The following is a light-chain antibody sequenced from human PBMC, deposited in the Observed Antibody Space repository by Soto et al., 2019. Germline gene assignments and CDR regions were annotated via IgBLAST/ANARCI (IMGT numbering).Light chain of an antibody. Sequence: QAVVTQEPSLTVSPGGTVTLTCGSSTGEVTSGHYPYWFQQKPGQAPRTLIYDTSNKHSWTPARFSGSLLGGKAALTLSGAQPEDEAEYYCLLGYSGVAVVFGGGTKLTVL. CDR3: LLGYSGVAVV. J-gene: IGLJ2*01. V-gene: IGLV7-46*01. CDR1: TGEVTSGHY. CDR2: DTS.